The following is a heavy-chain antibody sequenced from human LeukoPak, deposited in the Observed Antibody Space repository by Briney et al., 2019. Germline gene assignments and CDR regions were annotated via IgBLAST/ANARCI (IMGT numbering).Heavy chain of an antibody. CDR2: INPNSGGT. D-gene: IGHD3-22*01. Sequence: ASVKVSFKASGYTFICNYMHWVRQAPGQGLEWRGWINPNSGGTKYAQKFQGRVTMTRDTSITTAYIELSRLRSDDTAVYYCARGVLAGYDSSGYPFYNRFDPWGQGTLVTVSS. CDR3: ARGVLAGYDSSGYPFYNRFDP. V-gene: IGHV1-2*02. J-gene: IGHJ5*02. CDR1: GYTFICNY.